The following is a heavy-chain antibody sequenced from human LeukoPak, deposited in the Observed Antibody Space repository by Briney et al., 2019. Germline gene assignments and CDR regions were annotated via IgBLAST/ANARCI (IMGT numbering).Heavy chain of an antibody. CDR2: ISSGTSYI. CDR1: GFTFSSYS. CDR3: ARDSGAAAGTMNEVGYYMDV. D-gene: IGHD6-13*01. J-gene: IGHJ6*03. V-gene: IGHV3-21*01. Sequence: GGSLRLSCAASGFTFSSYSMNWVRQAPGKGLEWVSSISSGTSYIYYADSVKGRFTISRDNAKNSLYLQMNSLRAEDTAVYYCARDSGAAAGTMNEVGYYMDVWGKGTTVTISS.